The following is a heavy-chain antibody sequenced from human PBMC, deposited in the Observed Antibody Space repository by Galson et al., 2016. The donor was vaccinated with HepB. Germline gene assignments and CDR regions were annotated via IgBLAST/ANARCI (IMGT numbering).Heavy chain of an antibody. V-gene: IGHV3-23*01. CDR1: GFTFSSSA. Sequence: SPRHSCAASGFTFSSSALSWVRQAPGKGLEWVSAISGSGGSTYYADSVKGRSTISRDNSKNTLYLQMSSLRAEDTALYYCAKVDCGGDCKRFDYWGQGTLVTVSS. CDR3: AKVDCGGDCKRFDY. D-gene: IGHD2-21*02. CDR2: ISGSGGST. J-gene: IGHJ4*02.